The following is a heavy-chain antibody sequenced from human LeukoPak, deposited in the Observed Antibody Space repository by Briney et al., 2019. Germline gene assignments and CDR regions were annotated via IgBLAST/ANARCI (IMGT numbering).Heavy chain of an antibody. CDR2: IYYSGST. CDR1: GGSISSYY. V-gene: IGHV4-59*01. J-gene: IGHJ3*02. CDR3: AREGRLLWFGESTADAFDI. Sequence: PSETLSLTCTVSGGSISSYYWSWIRQPPGKGLEWIGYIYYSGSTNYNPSLKSRVTTSVDTSKNQFSLKLSSVTAADTAVYYCAREGRLLWFGESTADAFDIWGQGTMVTVSS. D-gene: IGHD3-10*01.